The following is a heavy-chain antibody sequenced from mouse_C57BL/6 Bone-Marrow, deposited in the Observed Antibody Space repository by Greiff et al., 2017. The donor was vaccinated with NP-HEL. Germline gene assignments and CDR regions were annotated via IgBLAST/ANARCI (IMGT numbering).Heavy chain of an antibody. Sequence: QVQLKQSGAELVKPGASVKISCKASGYAFSSYWMNWVKQRHGKGLAWIGQIYPGDGDTNYNGKFKGKATLTADKYSSTAYMQLSSLTSEDSAVYFCAKDWNYFDYWGQGTTLTVSS. J-gene: IGHJ2*01. CDR2: IYPGDGDT. CDR1: GYAFSSYW. V-gene: IGHV1-80*01. D-gene: IGHD4-1*01. CDR3: AKDWNYFDY.